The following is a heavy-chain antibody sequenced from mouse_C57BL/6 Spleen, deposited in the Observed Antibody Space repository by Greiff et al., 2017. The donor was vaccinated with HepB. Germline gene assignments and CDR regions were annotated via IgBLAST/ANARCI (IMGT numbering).Heavy chain of an antibody. CDR3: ARHEVTTVVASSPYWYFDV. CDR1: GFTFSSYG. Sequence: DVQLVESGGDLVKPGGSLKLSCAASGFTFSSYGMSWVRQTPDKRLEWVATISSGGSYTYYPDSVKGRFTISSDNAKNTLYLQMSILKSEDTAMYYCARHEVTTVVASSPYWYFDVWGTGTTVTVSS. D-gene: IGHD1-1*01. V-gene: IGHV5-6*01. CDR2: ISSGGSYT. J-gene: IGHJ1*03.